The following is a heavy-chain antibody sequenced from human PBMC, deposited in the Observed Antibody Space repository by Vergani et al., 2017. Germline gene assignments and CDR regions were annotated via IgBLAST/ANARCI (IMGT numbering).Heavy chain of an antibody. CDR1: GGSISSSSYY. V-gene: IGHV4-39*01. Sequence: QVQLQESGPGLVKPSETLSLTCTVSGGSISSSSYYWGWIRQPPGKGLEWIGSIYYSGSTYYNPSLKSRVTISVDTSKNQFSLKLSYVTAADTAVYYCASYPKYYDYVWGSYQYWGQGTLVTVSS. D-gene: IGHD3-16*02. J-gene: IGHJ4*02. CDR3: ASYPKYYDYVWGSYQY. CDR2: IYYSGST.